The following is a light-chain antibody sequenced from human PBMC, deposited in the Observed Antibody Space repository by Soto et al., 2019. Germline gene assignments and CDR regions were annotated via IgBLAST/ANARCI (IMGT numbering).Light chain of an antibody. CDR2: AAS. V-gene: IGKV3-15*01. Sequence: EIVMTQSPATLSVSPGERATLSCRASQSVYSNLAWYQQKPGQAPRLLIYAASTRATGIPARFSASGSGTEFTLAISSLQSEDVAVYYCQQYNKWPLTFGGGTKVEIK. CDR3: QQYNKWPLT. CDR1: QSVYSN. J-gene: IGKJ4*01.